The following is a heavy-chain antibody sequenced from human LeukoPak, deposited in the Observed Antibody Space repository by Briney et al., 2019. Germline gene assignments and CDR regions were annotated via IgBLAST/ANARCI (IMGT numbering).Heavy chain of an antibody. Sequence: ASVKVSCKASGYTFTSYDINWVRQATGQGLEWMGWMNPNSGNTGYAQKFQGRVTITRNTSISTAYMELSSLRSEDTAVYYCARGSYSNYDSEDYYYMDVWGKGTTVTVSS. V-gene: IGHV1-8*03. CDR3: ARGSYSNYDSEDYYYMDV. J-gene: IGHJ6*03. D-gene: IGHD4-11*01. CDR2: MNPNSGNT. CDR1: GYTFTSYD.